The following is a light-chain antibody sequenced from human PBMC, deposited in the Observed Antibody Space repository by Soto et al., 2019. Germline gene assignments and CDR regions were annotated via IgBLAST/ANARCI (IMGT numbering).Light chain of an antibody. Sequence: QSALTQPASVSGSPGQSITISCTGSSSDVGGYNYVSWYQQHPGKAPKLMIYEVSNRPSGVSNRFSGSKSGNTASLTISGLQAEDEADYYCISFTSNSQWVFGGGTKVTFL. CDR2: EVS. J-gene: IGLJ3*02. CDR1: SSDVGGYNY. V-gene: IGLV2-14*01. CDR3: ISFTSNSQWV.